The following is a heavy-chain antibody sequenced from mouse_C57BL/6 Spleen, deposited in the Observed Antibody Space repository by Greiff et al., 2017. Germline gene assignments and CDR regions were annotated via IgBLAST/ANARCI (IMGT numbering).Heavy chain of an antibody. CDR1: GYTFTSYW. Sequence: QVQLKQPGTELVKPGASVKLSCKASGYTFTSYWMPWVQPRPGQGLEWIGNINPSNGGTNYNEKFKSKATLTVDKSTSTAYMQLSSRTSEDSTVYYCARSWTGSAYWGQGTLVTVSA. V-gene: IGHV1-53*01. J-gene: IGHJ3*01. CDR3: ARSWTGSAY. CDR2: INPSNGGT.